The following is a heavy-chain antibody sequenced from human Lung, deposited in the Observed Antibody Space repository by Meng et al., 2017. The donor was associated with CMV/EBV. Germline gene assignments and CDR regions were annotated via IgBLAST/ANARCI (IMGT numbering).Heavy chain of an antibody. V-gene: IGHV3-15*01. CDR1: GFTFSTAW. Sequence: ESXKISWAASGFTFSTAWMSWVRQAPGKGLEWVGRIKSKTDGGTTDYAAPVKGRFTMSRDDLRNTLYLQMNSLKADDTGVYYCTTGRRFDYWGQGTLVTVSS. CDR2: IKSKTDGGTT. CDR3: TTGRRFDY. J-gene: IGHJ4*02.